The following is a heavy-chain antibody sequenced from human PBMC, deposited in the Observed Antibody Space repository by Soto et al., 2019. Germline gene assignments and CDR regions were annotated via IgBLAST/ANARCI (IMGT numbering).Heavy chain of an antibody. J-gene: IGHJ3*02. V-gene: IGHV4-31*03. CDR1: GGSIRSYGYY. CDR3: ARDGLSGGDAFDI. CDR2: MNYRGIT. D-gene: IGHD3-10*01. Sequence: QVQLQESGPGLLKPSQTLSLTCTVSGGSIRSYGYYWSWIRQRPGKGLEWIGYMNYRGITYYNPSLKSRLTISEDTSKNHFSLNLTSVTAADTAVYYCARDGLSGGDAFDIWGQGTMVVVSS.